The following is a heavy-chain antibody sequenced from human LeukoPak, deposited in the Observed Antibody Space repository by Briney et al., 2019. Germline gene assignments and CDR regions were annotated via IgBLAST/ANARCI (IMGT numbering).Heavy chain of an antibody. CDR1: GGSIRSSH. CDR3: AKAAGYSTIYWFDP. Sequence: PSETLSLTCTVSGGSIRSSHWSWIRQPPGKGLEFIGYIYYSGSSNYNPSLKSRVTMSVDTSKNQFFLKLNSVIAADTAVYYCAKAAGYSTIYWFDPWGQGTLVTVSS. D-gene: IGHD1-26*01. V-gene: IGHV4-59*01. J-gene: IGHJ5*02. CDR2: IYYSGSS.